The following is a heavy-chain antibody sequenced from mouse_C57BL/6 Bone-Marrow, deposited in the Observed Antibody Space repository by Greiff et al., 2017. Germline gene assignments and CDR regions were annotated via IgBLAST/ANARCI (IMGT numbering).Heavy chain of an antibody. CDR1: GYTFTSYW. V-gene: IGHV1-69*01. CDR3: ARSPPYDSSTYYYAMDY. CDR2: IDPSDSYT. J-gene: IGHJ4*01. Sequence: QVQLQQPGAELVMPGASVKLSCKASGYTFTSYWMHWVKQRPGQGLEWIGEIDPSDSYTNYNQKFKGKSTLTVDKSSSTAYMQLSSLTSEDSAVYYCARSPPYDSSTYYYAMDYWGQGTSVTVSS. D-gene: IGHD1-1*01.